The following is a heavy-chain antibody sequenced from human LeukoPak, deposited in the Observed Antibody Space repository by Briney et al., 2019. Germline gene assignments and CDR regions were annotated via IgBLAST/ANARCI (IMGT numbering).Heavy chain of an antibody. Sequence: GGSLRLSCAASGFTFSSYAMHWVRQAPGKGLEWVANIKQDGGDKYYVDSVKGRFTISRDNAKNSLYLQMNSLRAEDTAVYFCARDVLVRPLRYYFDFWGQGALVTVS. CDR1: GFTFSSYA. CDR2: IKQDGGDK. J-gene: IGHJ4*02. CDR3: ARDVLVRPLRYYFDF. D-gene: IGHD1-1*01. V-gene: IGHV3-7*01.